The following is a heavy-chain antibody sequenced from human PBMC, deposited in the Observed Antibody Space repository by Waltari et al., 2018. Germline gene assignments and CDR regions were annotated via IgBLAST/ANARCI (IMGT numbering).Heavy chain of an antibody. CDR3: ARGLDNAKTGY. V-gene: IGHV4-34*01. D-gene: IGHD1-20*01. CDR2: IHPSGST. CDR1: GGSFTNYY. Sequence: QVQLQQWGAGLLKSSETLSLTCAVYGGSFTNYYGSWIRQPPGKELEWIGEIHPSGSTHYKSSLQSRVTIFLDTSKNQLSLILTSVTAADTAIYYCARGLDNAKTGYWGQGTLVTVSS. J-gene: IGHJ4*02.